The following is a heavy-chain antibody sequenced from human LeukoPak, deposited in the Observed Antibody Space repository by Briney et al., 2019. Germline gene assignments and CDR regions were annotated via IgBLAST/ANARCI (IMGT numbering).Heavy chain of an antibody. J-gene: IGHJ4*02. CDR2: INPANGNT. CDR3: ARDGYDADGYLDY. D-gene: IGHD5-12*01. V-gene: IGHV1-3*01. CDR1: GYPFRSYV. Sequence: SVKVSCKASGYPFRSYVIHWLRQAPGQNLEWIGWINPANGNTKYSRNFQGRVTITRDTSASVVYMELSSLTYEDTAVYFCARDGYDADGYLDYWGQGALVPVSS.